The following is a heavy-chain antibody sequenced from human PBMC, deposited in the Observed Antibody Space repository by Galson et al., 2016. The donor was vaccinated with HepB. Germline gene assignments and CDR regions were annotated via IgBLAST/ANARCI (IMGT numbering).Heavy chain of an antibody. D-gene: IGHD5-24*01. CDR3: AGVNAVGSEMGTLDL. V-gene: IGHV3-72*01. CDR2: VRKSANGYTT. J-gene: IGHJ3*01. CDR1: GFSFSDHY. Sequence: SLRLSCAASGFSFSDHYMDWVRQAPGKGLEWVGRVRKSANGYTTEYGASVNGRFSVARDDSKNTLYLQMDSLKSEDTAVYHCAGVNAVGSEMGTLDLWGHGTLVTVSS.